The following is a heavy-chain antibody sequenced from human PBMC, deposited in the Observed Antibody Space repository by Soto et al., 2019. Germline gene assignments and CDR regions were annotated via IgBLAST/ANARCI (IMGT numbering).Heavy chain of an antibody. D-gene: IGHD6-6*01. CDR2: IYYSGTT. CDR3: ATYIAARPPYGMDV. Sequence: SETLSLTCSVSGGSISGLYWSWVRQPPGRGLEWIGWIYYSGTTNYNPSLKSRVTISVDTSKNQFSLKLSSVTAADTAVYYCATYIAARPPYGMDVWGQGTTVTVSS. CDR1: GGSISGLY. J-gene: IGHJ6*02. V-gene: IGHV4-59*08.